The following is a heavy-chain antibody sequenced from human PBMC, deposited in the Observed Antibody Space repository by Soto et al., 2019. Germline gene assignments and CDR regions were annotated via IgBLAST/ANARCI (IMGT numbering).Heavy chain of an antibody. D-gene: IGHD3-3*01. CDR1: GYTFTIYY. J-gene: IGHJ3*02. CDR2: INPSGGST. CDR3: ARGRTPFTIFGVVIVKHDAFDI. V-gene: IGHV1-46*03. Sequence: ASVKVSCKASGYTFTIYYMHWVLQAPGQGLEWMGIINPSGGSTSYAQKFQGRVTMTRDTSTSTVYMELSSLGSEDTAVYYCARGRTPFTIFGVVIVKHDAFDIWGQGTMVTVSS.